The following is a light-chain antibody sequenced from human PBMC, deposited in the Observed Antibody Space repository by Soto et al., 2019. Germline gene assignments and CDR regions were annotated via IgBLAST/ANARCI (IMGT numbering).Light chain of an antibody. CDR2: RNN. V-gene: IGLV1-47*01. CDR1: SSNIGSNY. Sequence: VLTQPPSASGTPGQRVTISCSGSSSNIGSNYVYWYQQLPGTAPKLLIYRNNQRPSGVPDRFSGSKSGTSASLAISGLRSEDEADYYCAAWDDSLSVVVFGGGTKLTVL. J-gene: IGLJ2*01. CDR3: AAWDDSLSVVV.